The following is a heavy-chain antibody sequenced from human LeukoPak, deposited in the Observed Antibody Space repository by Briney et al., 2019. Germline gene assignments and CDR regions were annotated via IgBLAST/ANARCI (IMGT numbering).Heavy chain of an antibody. CDR2: ISYDGSNK. Sequence: GSLRLSCAASGFTFSSYGMHWVRQAPGKGLEWVAVISYDGSNKYYADSVKGRFTISRDNSKNTLYLQMNSLRAEDTAVYYCARGAWGFGGVIVQDYWGQGTLVTVSS. D-gene: IGHD3-16*02. V-gene: IGHV3-30*03. CDR3: ARGAWGFGGVIVQDY. CDR1: GFTFSSYG. J-gene: IGHJ4*02.